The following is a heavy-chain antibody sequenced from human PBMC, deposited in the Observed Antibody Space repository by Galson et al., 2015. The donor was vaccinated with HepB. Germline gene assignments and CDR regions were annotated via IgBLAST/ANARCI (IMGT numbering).Heavy chain of an antibody. J-gene: IGHJ4*02. V-gene: IGHV1-3*01. D-gene: IGHD2-15*01. CDR1: GYSFTSYA. CDR2: INAGNGNT. Sequence: VKVSCKASGYSFTSYAMHWVRQAPGQRLKWMGWINAGNGNTKYSQKFQGRVTITRDTSASTAYMELSSLRSEDTAVYYCARVLLYCSGGSCSHTFDYWGQGTLVTVSS. CDR3: ARVLLYCSGGSCSHTFDY.